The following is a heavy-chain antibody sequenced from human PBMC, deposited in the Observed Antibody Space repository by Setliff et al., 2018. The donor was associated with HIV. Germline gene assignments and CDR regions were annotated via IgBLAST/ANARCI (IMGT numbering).Heavy chain of an antibody. CDR3: ARAFSGYYFDY. J-gene: IGHJ4*02. V-gene: IGHV3-48*03. D-gene: IGHD3-3*01. CDR2: ISSSFGTI. CDR1: GFTFSSYE. Sequence: GGTLRLSCAASGFTFSSYEMNWVRQAPGKGLELVSYISSSFGTIYYADSVKGRFTISRDNAKKSLYLQMNSLRADDTAVYYCARAFSGYYFDYWGQGTLVTVSS.